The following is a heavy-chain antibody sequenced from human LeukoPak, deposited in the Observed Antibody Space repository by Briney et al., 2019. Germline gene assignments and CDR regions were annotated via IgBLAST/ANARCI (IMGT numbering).Heavy chain of an antibody. CDR3: ARLGYSGDRYFDY. D-gene: IGHD1-26*01. CDR1: GGSISISNYY. J-gene: IGHJ4*02. V-gene: IGHV4-39*01. CDR2: IYYSEIT. Sequence: SETLSLTCTVSGGSISISNYYWGWIRQPPGKGLEWIGNIYYSEITYYNPSLKSRVTMSVDTSKNQFSLKLNSVTAADTAVYYCARLGYSGDRYFDYWGRGTLVTVSS.